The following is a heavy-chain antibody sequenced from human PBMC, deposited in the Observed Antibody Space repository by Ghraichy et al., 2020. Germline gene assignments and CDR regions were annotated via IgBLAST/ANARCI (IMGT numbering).Heavy chain of an antibody. Sequence: SETLSLTCAISGFSISSGYYWGWIRPPPGKGLEWIESIYHSGNTYYNPSLKSRVTISVDTSKNQFSMRLSSVTAADTAVYYCARGGFFDYWGQGTLVTVSS. CDR2: IYHSGNT. J-gene: IGHJ4*02. CDR1: GFSISSGYY. CDR3: ARGGFFDY. V-gene: IGHV4-38-2*01.